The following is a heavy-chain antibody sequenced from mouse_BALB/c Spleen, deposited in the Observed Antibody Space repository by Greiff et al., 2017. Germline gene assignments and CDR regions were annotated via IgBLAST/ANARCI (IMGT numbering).Heavy chain of an antibody. J-gene: IGHJ3*01. Sequence: EVQGVESGGGLVKPGGSLKLSCAASGFTFSSYTMSWVRQTPEKRLEWVATISSGGSYTYYPASVKGRFTISRDNAKNTLYLQMSSLKSEDTAMYYCTRDREDGNYPFAYWGQGTLVTVSA. D-gene: IGHD2-1*01. CDR2: ISSGGSYT. CDR1: GFTFSSYT. CDR3: TRDREDGNYPFAY. V-gene: IGHV5-6-4*01.